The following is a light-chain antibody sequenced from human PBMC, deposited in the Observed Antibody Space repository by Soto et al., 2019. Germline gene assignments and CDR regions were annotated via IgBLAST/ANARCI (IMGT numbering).Light chain of an antibody. V-gene: IGLV2-23*01. J-gene: IGLJ1*01. Sequence: QSVLTQPASVSGSPGQSITISCTGTSSDVGSYNLVSWYQLHPGKAPKLMIFEGSKRPSGVSIRFSGSKSGNTASLTIFGLQAEDEADYYCCSYGGSSTLGYVFGTGTKVTVL. CDR1: SSDVGSYNL. CDR2: EGS. CDR3: CSYGGSSTLGYV.